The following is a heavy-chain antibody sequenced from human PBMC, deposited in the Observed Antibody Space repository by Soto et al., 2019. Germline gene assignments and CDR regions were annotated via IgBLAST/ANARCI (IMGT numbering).Heavy chain of an antibody. Sequence: ASVKVSCKASGYTFTSYAMHWVRQAPGQRLEWMGWINAGNGNTKYSQKFQGRVTITRDTSASTAYMELSSLRSEDTAVYYCAGDRTLHTYYDFWSGYYPNDTFDIWGQGTMVTVSS. CDR1: GYTFTSYA. CDR2: INAGNGNT. D-gene: IGHD3-3*01. V-gene: IGHV1-3*01. CDR3: AGDRTLHTYYDFWSGYYPNDTFDI. J-gene: IGHJ3*02.